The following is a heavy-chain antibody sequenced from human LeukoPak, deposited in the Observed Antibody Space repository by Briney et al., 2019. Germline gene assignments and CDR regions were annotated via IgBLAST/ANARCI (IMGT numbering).Heavy chain of an antibody. V-gene: IGHV3-53*05. CDR3: ARERGNSLFGMDV. Sequence: GGSLRLSCVASVLSVGSNYMSWVRQAPGKGLEWVSVIYSGGATLYADSVKGRFTISRDNSKNTLFLQMNSLRSEDSAVYYCARERGNSLFGMDVWGPGTTVVVS. CDR2: IYSGGAT. D-gene: IGHD5-18*01. CDR1: VLSVGSNY. J-gene: IGHJ6*02.